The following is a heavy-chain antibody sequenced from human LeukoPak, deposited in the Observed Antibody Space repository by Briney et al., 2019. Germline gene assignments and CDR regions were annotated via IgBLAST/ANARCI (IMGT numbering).Heavy chain of an antibody. D-gene: IGHD3-10*01. Sequence: ASVKVSCKASVYPFNHQFINWVRQAPGRGLEWMGWINPNSGDTNYEQRFQGRVTMTRDTSISTAYMDLTRLGSDDTAVYYCARGELLVDYWGQGTLVTVSS. CDR2: INPNSGDT. J-gene: IGHJ4*02. CDR1: VYPFNHQF. V-gene: IGHV1-2*02. CDR3: ARGELLVDY.